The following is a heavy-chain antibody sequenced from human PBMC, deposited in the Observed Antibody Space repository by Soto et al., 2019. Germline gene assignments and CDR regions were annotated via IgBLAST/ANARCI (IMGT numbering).Heavy chain of an antibody. D-gene: IGHD2-2*01. CDR1: GFTFSTYW. Sequence: GGSLRLSCAASGFTFSTYWMHWVRQAPGKGLVWVSRIHSDGSSTNYADSVKGRFTISRDNAKNTLYLQMNGLRAEDTAVYYCARQVLYGFDIWGQGTMVTVSS. J-gene: IGHJ3*02. CDR2: IHSDGSST. V-gene: IGHV3-74*01. CDR3: ARQVLYGFDI.